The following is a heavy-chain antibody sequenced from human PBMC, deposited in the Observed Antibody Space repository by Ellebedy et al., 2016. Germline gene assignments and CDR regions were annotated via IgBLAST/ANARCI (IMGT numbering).Heavy chain of an antibody. CDR2: ISGSGGST. D-gene: IGHD1-1*01. CDR3: AKGWKFDY. V-gene: IGHV3-23*01. CDR1: GFTFSSYA. Sequence: GESLKISXAASGFTFSSYAMSWVRQAPGKGLEWVSAISGSGGSTYYADSVKGRFTISRDNSKNTLYLQMNSLRAEDTAVYYCAKGWKFDYWGQGTLVTVSS. J-gene: IGHJ4*02.